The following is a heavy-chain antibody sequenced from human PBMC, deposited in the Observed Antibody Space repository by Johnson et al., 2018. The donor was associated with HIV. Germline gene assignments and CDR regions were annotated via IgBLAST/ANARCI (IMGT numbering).Heavy chain of an antibody. CDR2: IRYDGSNK. Sequence: QVQLVESGGGVVQPGRSLRLSCAASGFTFSSYAMHWVRQAPGKGLEWVAFIRYDGSNKYYADSVKGRFTISRDNAKNSLYLQMNSLRAEDTAVYYCARISQHHNSDAFDIWGQGTMVTVSS. J-gene: IGHJ3*02. D-gene: IGHD1-1*01. V-gene: IGHV3-30*04. CDR3: ARISQHHNSDAFDI. CDR1: GFTFSSYA.